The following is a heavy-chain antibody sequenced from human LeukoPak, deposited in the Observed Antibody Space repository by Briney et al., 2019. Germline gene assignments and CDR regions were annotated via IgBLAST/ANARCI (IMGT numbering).Heavy chain of an antibody. J-gene: IGHJ4*02. CDR3: AKGRYESSGFNWAA. V-gene: IGHV3-23*01. CDR1: GFTFSSYA. D-gene: IGHD3-22*01. Sequence: GGSLRLSCAASGFTFSSYAMSWVRQAPGKGLEWVSILSGSGGSAYYADSVKGRFTISRDNSKNTLYLQMSSLRVEDTAVYYCAKGRYESSGFNWAAWGQGTLVTVSS. CDR2: LSGSGGSA.